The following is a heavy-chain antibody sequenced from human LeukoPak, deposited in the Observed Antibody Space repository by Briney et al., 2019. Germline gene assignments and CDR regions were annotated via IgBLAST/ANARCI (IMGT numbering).Heavy chain of an antibody. D-gene: IGHD2-2*01. CDR2: INHSGST. CDR1: GGSFSGYY. CDR3: ARGVVVVPAATTYYYYYGMDV. Sequence: KPSETLSLTCAVYGGSFSGYYWSWIRQPPGKGLEWIGEINHSGSTNYNPSLKSRVTIPVDTSKNQFSLKLSSVTAADTAVYYCARGVVVVPAATTYYYYYGMDVWGQGTTVTVSS. V-gene: IGHV4-34*01. J-gene: IGHJ6*02.